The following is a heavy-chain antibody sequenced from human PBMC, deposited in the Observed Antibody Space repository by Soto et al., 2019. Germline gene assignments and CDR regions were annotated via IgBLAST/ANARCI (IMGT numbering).Heavy chain of an antibody. J-gene: IGHJ6*02. V-gene: IGHV5-51*01. CDR3: AREHLVEAYYYYGMDV. Sequence: GESLKISCKGSGYSFTSYWIGWVRQMPGKGLERMGIIYPGDSDARYSPSFQGQVSISADKSISSACRQWSSLKSSDTAMYYRAREHLVEAYYYYGMDVWGQGTTVTVSS. CDR1: GYSFTSYW. CDR2: IYPGDSDA. D-gene: IGHD6-13*01.